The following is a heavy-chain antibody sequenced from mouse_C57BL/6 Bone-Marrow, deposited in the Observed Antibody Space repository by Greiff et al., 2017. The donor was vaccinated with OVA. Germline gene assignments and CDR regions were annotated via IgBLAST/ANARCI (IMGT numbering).Heavy chain of an antibody. CDR1: GYTFTSYW. CDR3: ARSQILRPYYFDY. V-gene: IGHV1-64*01. D-gene: IGHD1-2*01. J-gene: IGHJ2*01. Sequence: QVQLQQPGAELVKPGASVKLSCKASGYTFTSYWMHWVKQRPGQGLEWIGMIHPNSGSTNYNEKFKSKATLTVDKSSSTAYMQLSSLTSEDSAVYYCARSQILRPYYFDYWGQGTTLTVSS. CDR2: IHPNSGST.